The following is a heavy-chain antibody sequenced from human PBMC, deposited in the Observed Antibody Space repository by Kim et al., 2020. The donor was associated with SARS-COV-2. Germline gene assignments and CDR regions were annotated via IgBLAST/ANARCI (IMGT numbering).Heavy chain of an antibody. V-gene: IGHV3-49*03. D-gene: IGHD3-10*01. CDR2: IRSKAYGGTT. Sequence: GGSLRLSCTASGFTFGDYAMSWFRQAPGKGLEWVGFIRSKAYGGTTEYAASVKGRFTISRDDSKSIAYLQMNSLKTEDTAVYYCTRKSQIWFGELLSLRGETGPSVFDYWGQGTLVTVSS. CDR3: TRKSQIWFGELLSLRGETGPSVFDY. J-gene: IGHJ4*02. CDR1: GFTFGDYA.